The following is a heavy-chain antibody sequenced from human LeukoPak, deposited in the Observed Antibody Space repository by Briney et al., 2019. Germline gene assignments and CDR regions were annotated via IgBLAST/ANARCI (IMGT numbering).Heavy chain of an antibody. CDR1: GGSISSYY. Sequence: SETLSLTCTVSGGSISSYYWSWVRQPPGKGLEWIGFGYYSGTTNYNPSLRSRVSLSVDTSKNQFSLKLSSVTAADTAVYHCARHKGYGFDYWGQGTLVTVSS. D-gene: IGHD5-18*01. CDR2: GYYSGTT. V-gene: IGHV4-59*01. J-gene: IGHJ4*02. CDR3: ARHKGYGFDY.